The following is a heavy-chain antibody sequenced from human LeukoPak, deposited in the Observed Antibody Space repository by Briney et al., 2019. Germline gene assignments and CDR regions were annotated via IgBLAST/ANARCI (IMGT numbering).Heavy chain of an antibody. D-gene: IGHD3-22*01. J-gene: IGHJ3*02. CDR1: GFTFSSYA. CDR2: ITGDAYTT. Sequence: GGSLRLSCAASGFTFSSYAMSWVRQAPGKGLEWVSAITGDAYTTYYADSVRGRFTISRDNSKNTVYLQVNSLRAEDTAVYYCASLYYDSADANDAFDIWGQGTMVTVSS. CDR3: ASLYYDSADANDAFDI. V-gene: IGHV3-23*01.